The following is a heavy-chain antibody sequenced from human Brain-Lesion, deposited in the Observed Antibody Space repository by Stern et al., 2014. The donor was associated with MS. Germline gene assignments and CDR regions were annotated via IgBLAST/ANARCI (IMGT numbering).Heavy chain of an antibody. CDR3: TILSGPYAH. Sequence: EVQLVESGGGLVQPGGSLRLSCAASGFTFSNSWMHWVRQAPGKGLVGVSRINRDGSTTNYEDSVKGRFTISRDNAKNTLYLQMSSLRAEDTAVYYCTILSGPYAHWGQGTLVTVSS. J-gene: IGHJ4*02. CDR1: GFTFSNSW. D-gene: IGHD2-2*01. V-gene: IGHV3-74*02. CDR2: INRDGSTT.